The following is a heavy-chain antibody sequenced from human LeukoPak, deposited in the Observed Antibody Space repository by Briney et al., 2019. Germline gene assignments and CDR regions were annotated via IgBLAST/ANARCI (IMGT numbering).Heavy chain of an antibody. CDR3: ARGVSTMVRGVAFDI. D-gene: IGHD3-10*01. CDR1: GFTFDDYG. Sequence: PGGSLRLSCAASGFTFDDYGMTWVRQAPGKGLEWVSGINWNGGSTGYADSVKGRFTISRDNSKNTLYLQMNSLRTEDTAVYYCARGVSTMVRGVAFDIWGQGTMVTVSS. V-gene: IGHV3-20*04. J-gene: IGHJ3*02. CDR2: INWNGGST.